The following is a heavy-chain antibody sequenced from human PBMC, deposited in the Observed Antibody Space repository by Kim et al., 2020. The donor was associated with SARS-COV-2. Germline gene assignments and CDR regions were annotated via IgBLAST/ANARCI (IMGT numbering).Heavy chain of an antibody. CDR1: GFTFSSYS. Sequence: GGSLRLSCAASGFTFSSYSMNWVRRAPGKGLEWVSSISSSSSYIYYADSVKGRFTISRDNAKNSLYLQMNSLRAEDTAVYYCARDTSLRFLEWSLPAYYGMDVWGQGTTVTVSS. CDR2: ISSSSSYI. CDR3: ARDTSLRFLEWSLPAYYGMDV. D-gene: IGHD3-3*01. J-gene: IGHJ6*02. V-gene: IGHV3-21*01.